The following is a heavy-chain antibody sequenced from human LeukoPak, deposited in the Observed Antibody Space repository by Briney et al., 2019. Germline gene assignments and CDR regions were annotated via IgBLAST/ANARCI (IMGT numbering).Heavy chain of an antibody. CDR3: ARESLAGDGSNKDY. CDR2: ISYGGNNK. Sequence: GWSLRLSCAASGFTFSSYAMHWVRQGPGKGLEWVAIISYGGNNKYYADSVEVRFTISRDNSQNTRYLQMNSLRAEDTAVYYCARESLAGDGSNKDYWGQETLVTVS. J-gene: IGHJ4*02. V-gene: IGHV3-30*01. CDR1: GFTFSSYA. D-gene: IGHD5-24*01.